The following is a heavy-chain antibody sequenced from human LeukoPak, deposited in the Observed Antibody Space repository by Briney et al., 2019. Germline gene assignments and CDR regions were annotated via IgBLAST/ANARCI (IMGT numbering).Heavy chain of an antibody. Sequence: GGSLRLSCAASGFTFSDYYMSWIRQAPGKGLEWISYITGSGSTIDYADSVKGRFTIPRDNAKNSLYLQMNSLRAEDTAVYYCVRANYGFDYWGQGTLVTVSS. CDR2: ITGSGSTI. CDR1: GFTFSDYY. V-gene: IGHV3-11*04. J-gene: IGHJ4*02. CDR3: VRANYGFDY. D-gene: IGHD3-10*01.